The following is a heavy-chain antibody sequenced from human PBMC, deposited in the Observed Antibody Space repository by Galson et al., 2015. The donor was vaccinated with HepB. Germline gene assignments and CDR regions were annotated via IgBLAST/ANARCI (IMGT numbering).Heavy chain of an antibody. CDR3: AKDPGRYFDWLLSGSYFDY. V-gene: IGHV3-23*01. CDR1: GFTFSSYA. D-gene: IGHD3-9*01. J-gene: IGHJ4*02. Sequence: LRLSCAASGFTFSSYAMSWVRQAPGKGLEWVSAISGSGGSTYYTDSVKGRFTISRDNSKNTLYLQMNSLRAEDTAVYYCAKDPGRYFDWLLSGSYFDYWGQGTLVTVSS. CDR2: ISGSGGST.